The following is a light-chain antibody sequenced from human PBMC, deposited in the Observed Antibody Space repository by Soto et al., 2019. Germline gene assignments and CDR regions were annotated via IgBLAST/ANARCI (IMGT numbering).Light chain of an antibody. Sequence: QSVLTQPRSVSGSPGQSVTISCTGTTSDVGGYNFVSWYQQHPGKAPKLMIYDVNNRPSGVPDRFSGSKSGNTASLTISGLQAEDEADYYCCSYAGSNWVFGGGTKLTVL. CDR3: CSYAGSNWV. J-gene: IGLJ3*02. CDR2: DVN. CDR1: TSDVGGYNF. V-gene: IGLV2-11*01.